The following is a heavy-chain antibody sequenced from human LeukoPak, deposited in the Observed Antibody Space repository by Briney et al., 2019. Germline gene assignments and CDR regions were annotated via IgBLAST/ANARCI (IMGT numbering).Heavy chain of an antibody. D-gene: IGHD2-2*01. CDR2: ISSSTGNT. J-gene: IGHJ4*02. V-gene: IGHV1-18*03. Sequence: GASVKVSCTASGYTFNTYGISWVRQAPGQGLEWMGWISSSTGNTKYTQKLQGRVTMTTDTSTSTAYLELRNLRSDDMAVYYCARLPLGYCSGTSCLDWGQGTLVTVSS. CDR3: ARLPLGYCSGTSCLD. CDR1: GYTFNTYG.